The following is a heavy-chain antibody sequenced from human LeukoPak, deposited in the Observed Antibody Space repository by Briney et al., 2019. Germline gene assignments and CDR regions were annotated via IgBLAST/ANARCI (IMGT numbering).Heavy chain of an antibody. D-gene: IGHD5-12*01. CDR2: IYYSGST. Sequence: SETLSLTCTVSGGSISSSTYYWSWIRQPPGKGLEWIGSIYYSGSTYHNPSLKSRVTISIDTSKNLFSLKLSSVTAADTAGYYCARSDIVGTIEGWFAPWGQGTLVTVSS. CDR3: ARSDIVGTIEGWFAP. V-gene: IGHV4-39*01. CDR1: GGSISSSTYY. J-gene: IGHJ5*02.